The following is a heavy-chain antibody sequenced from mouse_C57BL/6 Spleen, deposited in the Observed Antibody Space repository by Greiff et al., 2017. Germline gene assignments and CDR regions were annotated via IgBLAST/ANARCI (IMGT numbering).Heavy chain of an antibody. J-gene: IGHJ2*01. CDR2: SYPGDGDT. V-gene: IGHV1-82*01. CDR3: ARSDDPLDY. D-gene: IGHD2-3*01. Sequence: QVQLQQSGPELVKPGASVKISCKASGYAFSSSWMNWVKQRPGKGLEWIGRSYPGDGDTNYNGKFKGKATLTADKSSSTAYMQLSSLTSEDSAVYFCARSDDPLDYWGQGTTLTVSS. CDR1: GYAFSSSW.